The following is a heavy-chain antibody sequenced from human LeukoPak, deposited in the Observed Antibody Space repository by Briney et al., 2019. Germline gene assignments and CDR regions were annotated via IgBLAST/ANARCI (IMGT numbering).Heavy chain of an antibody. Sequence: GGSLRLSCAASGFTVSSYYMNWVRRAPGKGLEWVSVIYSGGTTYYADSVKGRFTISRDNSKNTLYLQMNSLRAEDTGVYYCARADTNYFGMDVWGQGTTVTVS. CDR1: GFTVSSYY. V-gene: IGHV3-53*01. J-gene: IGHJ6*02. CDR3: ARADTNYFGMDV. D-gene: IGHD5-18*01. CDR2: IYSGGTT.